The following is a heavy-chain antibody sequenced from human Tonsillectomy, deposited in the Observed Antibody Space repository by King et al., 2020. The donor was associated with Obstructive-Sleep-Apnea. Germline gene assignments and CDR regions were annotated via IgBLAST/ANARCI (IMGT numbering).Heavy chain of an antibody. CDR2: IIPIFGTA. CDR1: GGTFRSYA. Sequence: VQLVESGAEVKKPGSSVKVSCTASGGTFRSYAISWVRQAPGQGLEWMGGIIPIFGTANYGQKFQGRVTITADESTSTAYMELRSLRSEDTAVYYCARAGARGYSYGAPFDYWGQGALVTVSS. D-gene: IGHD5-18*01. J-gene: IGHJ4*02. V-gene: IGHV1-69*01. CDR3: ARAGARGYSYGAPFDY.